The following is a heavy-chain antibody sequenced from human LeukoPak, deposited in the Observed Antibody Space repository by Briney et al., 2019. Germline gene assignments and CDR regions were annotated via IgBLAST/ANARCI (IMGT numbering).Heavy chain of an antibody. V-gene: IGHV4-59*01. CDR2: IYYSGST. D-gene: IGHD4-17*01. CDR1: GGSISSYY. CDR3: TRTSASTAIDY. J-gene: IGHJ4*02. Sequence: SETLSLTCTVSGGSISSYYWSWIRQPPGERLEWIGYIYYSGSTNYNPSLKSRVTMSLDTSKNQFSLKLSSVTAADTAVYYCTRTSASTAIDYWGQGTLVTVSS.